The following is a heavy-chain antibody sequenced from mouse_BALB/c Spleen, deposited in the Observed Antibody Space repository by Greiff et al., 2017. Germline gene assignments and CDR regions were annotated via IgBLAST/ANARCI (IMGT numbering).Heavy chain of an antibody. CDR2: IRNKANGYTT. J-gene: IGHJ1*01. CDR3: ARERDWYFDV. CDR1: GFTFTDYY. Sequence: DVKLVESGGGLVQPGGSLRLSCATSGFTFTDYYMSWVRQPPGKALEWLGFIRNKANGYTTEYSASVKGRFTISRDNSQSILYLQMNTLRAENSATYYCARERDWYFDVWGAGTTVTVSS. V-gene: IGHV7-3*02.